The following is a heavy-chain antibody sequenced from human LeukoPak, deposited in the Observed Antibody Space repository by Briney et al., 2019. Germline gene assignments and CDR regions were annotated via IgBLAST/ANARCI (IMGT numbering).Heavy chain of an antibody. CDR3: ARDLVGATGY. D-gene: IGHD1-26*01. V-gene: IGHV3-48*01. Sequence: PGGSLRLSCAASGFTFSSYSMNWVRQAPGKGLEWVSYISSSSSTIYYADSVKGRFTISRDNAKNSLYLQMNSLRAEDTAVYYCARDLVGATGYWGQGTLVTVSS. CDR2: ISSSSSTI. J-gene: IGHJ4*02. CDR1: GFTFSSYS.